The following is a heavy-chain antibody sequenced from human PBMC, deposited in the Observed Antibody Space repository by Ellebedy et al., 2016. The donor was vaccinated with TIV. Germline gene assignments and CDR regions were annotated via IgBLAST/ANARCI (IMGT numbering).Heavy chain of an antibody. V-gene: IGHV3-7*03. CDR3: ARCQRSPEQWLQDYYYGMDV. CDR2: IKQDGSEK. D-gene: IGHD5-12*01. J-gene: IGHJ6*02. CDR1: GFTFSSYW. Sequence: GGSLRLXXAASGFTFSSYWMSWVRQAPGKGLEWVANIKQDGSEKYYVDSVKGRFTISRDNAKNSLYLQMNSLRAEDTAVYYCARCQRSPEQWLQDYYYGMDVWGQGTTVTVSS.